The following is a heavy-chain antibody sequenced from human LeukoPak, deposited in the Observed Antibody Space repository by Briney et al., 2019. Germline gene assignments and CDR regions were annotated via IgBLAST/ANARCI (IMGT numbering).Heavy chain of an antibody. CDR1: GYSFTSYW. V-gene: IGHV5-51*01. D-gene: IGHD2-15*01. CDR2: IYPGDSDT. Sequence: GESLKISCKGSGYSFTSYWIGWVRQMPGKGLEWMGIIYPGDSDTRYSPSFQGQVTISADKSISTAYLQWSSLKASDTAMYYGARPSEWMLDCSGGSCAFDIWGQGTMVTVSS. CDR3: ARPSEWMLDCSGGSCAFDI. J-gene: IGHJ3*02.